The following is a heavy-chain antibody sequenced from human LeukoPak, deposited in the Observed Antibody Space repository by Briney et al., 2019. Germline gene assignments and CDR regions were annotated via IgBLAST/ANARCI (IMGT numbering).Heavy chain of an antibody. CDR3: ATARLDYYDGSGFAFDI. J-gene: IGHJ3*02. D-gene: IGHD3-22*01. V-gene: IGHV3-33*01. CDR2: IWYDGSNK. Sequence: GGSLRLSCAASGFTFSSYGMHWVRQAPGKGLEWVAVIWYDGSNKYYADSVKGRFTISRDNSKNTLYLQMNSLRAEDTAVYYCATARLDYYDGSGFAFDIWGQGTMVTVSS. CDR1: GFTFSSYG.